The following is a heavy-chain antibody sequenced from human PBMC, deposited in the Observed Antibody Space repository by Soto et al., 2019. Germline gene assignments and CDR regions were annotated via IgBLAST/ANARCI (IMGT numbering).Heavy chain of an antibody. CDR3: ARGLIAVANNWFDP. Sequence: GASVKVSCKASGGTFSSYAISWVRQAPGQGLEWMGGIIPIFGTANYAQKFQGRVTITADESTSTAYMELSSLRSEDTAVYYCARGLIAVANNWFDPWGQGTLVTVSS. D-gene: IGHD6-19*01. V-gene: IGHV1-69*13. CDR2: IIPIFGTA. J-gene: IGHJ5*02. CDR1: GGTFSSYA.